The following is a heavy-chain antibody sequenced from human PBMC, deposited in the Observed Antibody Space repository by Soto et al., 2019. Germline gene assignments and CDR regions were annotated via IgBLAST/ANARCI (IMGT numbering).Heavy chain of an antibody. J-gene: IGHJ6*02. Sequence: SETLSLTCAVSGGSISGFFCTWVRQPPGMPLEGLGHVSASGSTVYNPSLQSRLTLSLDVSKNRFSLELTSVTAADTATYFCARGGSTHYYYGLDVWGQGTTVTVYS. D-gene: IGHD1-1*01. V-gene: IGHV4-59*10. CDR2: VSASGST. CDR3: ARGGSTHYYYGLDV. CDR1: GGSISGFF.